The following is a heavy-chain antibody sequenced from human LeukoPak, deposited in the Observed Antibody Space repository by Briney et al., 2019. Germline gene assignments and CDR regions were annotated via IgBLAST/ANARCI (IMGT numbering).Heavy chain of an antibody. Sequence: SETLSLTCTVSGGSIGSYYWSWIRQPPGKGLEWIGYIYYSGSTNYNPSLKSRVTISVDTSKNQFSLKLSSVTAADTAVYYCARHRYGSYSILFDYWGQGTLVTVSS. V-gene: IGHV4-59*08. CDR2: IYYSGST. J-gene: IGHJ4*02. D-gene: IGHD1-26*01. CDR1: GGSIGSYY. CDR3: ARHRYGSYSILFDY.